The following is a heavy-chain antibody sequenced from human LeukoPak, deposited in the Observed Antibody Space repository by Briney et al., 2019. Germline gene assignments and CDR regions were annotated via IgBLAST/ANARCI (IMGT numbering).Heavy chain of an antibody. CDR3: ARDLIYYGSGSYYNSYYY. J-gene: IGHJ4*02. CDR1: GGTFSSYA. CDR2: IIPIFGTA. D-gene: IGHD3-10*01. V-gene: IGHV1-69*01. Sequence: GGSVKVSCKAPGGTFSSYAISWGRQAPGERREWMGGIIPIFGTANYAQKFQGRVTITADEPTSTAYLQLRSLRSEDTAVYYCARDLIYYGSGSYYNSYYYGGQGTLVTVSS.